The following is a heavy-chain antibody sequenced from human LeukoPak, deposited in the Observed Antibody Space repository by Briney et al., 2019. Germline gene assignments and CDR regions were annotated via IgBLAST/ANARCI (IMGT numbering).Heavy chain of an antibody. Sequence: SGGSLRLSCEASGIIFSNYGMNWVRQAPGKRLEWVSGISPSGGTTYYADSLKGRFSISRDNSKNTVYLQMNSLRADDTAVYYCARPIKPDFDWSEMGNWFDPWGQGTLVTVSS. V-gene: IGHV3-23*01. CDR2: ISPSGGTT. J-gene: IGHJ5*02. CDR1: GIIFSNYG. D-gene: IGHD3-9*01. CDR3: ARPIKPDFDWSEMGNWFDP.